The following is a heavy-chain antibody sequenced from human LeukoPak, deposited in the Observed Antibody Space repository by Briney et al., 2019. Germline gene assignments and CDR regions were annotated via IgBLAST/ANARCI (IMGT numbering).Heavy chain of an antibody. D-gene: IGHD3-9*01. Sequence: KPGGSLRLSCAASGFTFSDYYMSWIRQAPGKGLEWVSYISSSGSTIYCADSVKGRFTISRDNAKNSLYLQMNSLRAEDTAVYYCARDKYILTGYLVGGQPFDYWGQGTLVTVSS. CDR3: ARDKYILTGYLVGGQPFDY. CDR2: ISSSGSTI. V-gene: IGHV3-11*01. J-gene: IGHJ4*02. CDR1: GFTFSDYY.